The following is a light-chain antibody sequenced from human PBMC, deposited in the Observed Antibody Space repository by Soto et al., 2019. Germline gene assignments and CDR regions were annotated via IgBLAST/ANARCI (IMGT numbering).Light chain of an antibody. V-gene: IGKV3-15*01. CDR2: GAS. CDR3: QQYNNWPQT. Sequence: VMTQAPATLSVSPGERATLSCRASQTINNNVAWYQLKDGQVPRLVIYGASTRATDIPARFSGSGSGTEFTLTISSLQSEDFAGYHCQQYNNWPQTFGQGTKVDTK. CDR1: QTINNN. J-gene: IGKJ1*01.